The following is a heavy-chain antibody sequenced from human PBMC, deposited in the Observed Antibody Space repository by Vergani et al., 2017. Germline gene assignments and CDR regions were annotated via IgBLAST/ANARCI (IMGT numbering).Heavy chain of an antibody. CDR2: MRSDGRVQ. J-gene: IGHJ4*02. Sequence: QELLLESGGGFVQPGQSLRLSCAASGFIITSFSFHWVRQAPGKGPEWVAFMRSDGRVQYYADSVRGRFTISRDISRNTLYLQMDNLKTDDTGVYYCVRHRTDFDNWGQGSLVSVSA. CDR1: GFIITSFS. V-gene: IGHV3-30*02. CDR3: VRHRTDFDN.